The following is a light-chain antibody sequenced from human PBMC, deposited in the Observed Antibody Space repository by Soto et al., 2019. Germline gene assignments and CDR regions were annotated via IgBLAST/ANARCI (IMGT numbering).Light chain of an antibody. CDR1: SSDIGGYNF. CDR3: ASYAGDNQV. V-gene: IGLV2-8*01. J-gene: IGLJ1*01. CDR2: EVT. Sequence: QSVPTQPPSASGSPGHSVTLSCTRTSSDIGGYNFVSWYQHNPGKAPKLMIYEVTKRTSGVPDRFAGSRSGNTAFLTVSGLLAGDEADVYCASYAGDNQVFGPGTMVTV.